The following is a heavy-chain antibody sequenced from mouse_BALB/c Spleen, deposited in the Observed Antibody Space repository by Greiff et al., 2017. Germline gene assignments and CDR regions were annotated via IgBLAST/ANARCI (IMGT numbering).Heavy chain of an antibody. J-gene: IGHJ3*01. V-gene: IGHV5-6-5*01. Sequence: EVQLVESGGGLVKPGGSLKLSCAASGFTFSSYAMSWVRQTPEKRLEWVASISSGGSTYYPDSVKGRFTISRDNARNILYLQMSSLRSEDTAMYYCARIYYDYDGFAYWGQGTLVTVSA. CDR1: GFTFSSYA. CDR3: ARIYYDYDGFAY. D-gene: IGHD2-4*01. CDR2: ISSGGST.